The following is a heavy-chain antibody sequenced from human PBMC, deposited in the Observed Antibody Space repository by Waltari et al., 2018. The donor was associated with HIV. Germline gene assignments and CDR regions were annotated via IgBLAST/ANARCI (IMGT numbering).Heavy chain of an antibody. CDR2: IGSGGTTI. CDR3: ARDKLGDPAPV. V-gene: IGHV3-48*02. D-gene: IGHD1-26*01. Sequence: EALLVESGGAFVQTGGSLRVSCVGPGFIFSTYSLNRVRQAPGKGLEWVAYIGSGGTTIYADSVKGRFTISRDNAKNSVFLQMNSLREDDTAIYFCARDKLGDPAPVWGQGTTVTVSS. J-gene: IGHJ6*02. CDR1: GFIFSTYS.